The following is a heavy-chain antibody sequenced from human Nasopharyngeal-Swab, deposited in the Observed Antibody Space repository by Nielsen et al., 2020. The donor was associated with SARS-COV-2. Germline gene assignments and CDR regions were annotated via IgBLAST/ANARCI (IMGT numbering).Heavy chain of an antibody. CDR3: ARGPYYGDYFDY. CDR2: INPNSGGT. D-gene: IGHD3-10*01. Sequence: WVRQAPGQGLEWMGRINPNSGGTNYAQKFQGRVTMTRDTSISTAYMELSRLRSDDTAVYYCARGPYYGDYFDYWGQGTLVTVSP. J-gene: IGHJ4*02. V-gene: IGHV1-2*06.